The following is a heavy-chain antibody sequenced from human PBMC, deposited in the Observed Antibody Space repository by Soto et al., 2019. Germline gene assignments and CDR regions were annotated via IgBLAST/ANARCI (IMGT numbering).Heavy chain of an antibody. CDR2: ISYDGSNK. D-gene: IGHD3-3*01. Sequence: GGSLRLSCAASGFTFSSYAMHWVRQAPGKGLEWVAVISYDGSNKNYADSVKGRFTISRDNSKNTLYLQMNSLRAEDTAVYYCARGYDFWSGYYYPYGMDGWGQGTTVTVSS. J-gene: IGHJ6*02. V-gene: IGHV3-30-3*01. CDR3: ARGYDFWSGYYYPYGMDG. CDR1: GFTFSSYA.